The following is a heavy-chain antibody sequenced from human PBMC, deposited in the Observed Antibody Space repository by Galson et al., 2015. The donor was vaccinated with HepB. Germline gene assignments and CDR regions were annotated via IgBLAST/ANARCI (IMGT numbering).Heavy chain of an antibody. J-gene: IGHJ6*02. Sequence: SLRLSCAASGFSVGDFDINWVRQAPGKGLEWVSSTTRNERPMYYAESVEGRFSSSRDSAGNSVHLQMNSLRVEDTAVYFCARYEAVAAGGVYYYEGMGFWGQGTTVTVSS. V-gene: IGHV3-48*03. D-gene: IGHD2-8*02. CDR1: GFSVGDFD. CDR2: TTRNERPM. CDR3: ARYEAVAAGGVYYYEGMGF.